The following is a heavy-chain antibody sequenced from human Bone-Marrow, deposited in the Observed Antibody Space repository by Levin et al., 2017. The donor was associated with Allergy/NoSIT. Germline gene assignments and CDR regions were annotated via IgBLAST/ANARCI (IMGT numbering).Heavy chain of an antibody. D-gene: IGHD1-26*01. CDR3: AREHSGSSERFDP. V-gene: IGHV3-74*01. Sequence: PGESLKISCAASGFTFSSYWMHWVRQAPGKGLVWVSRINSDGSSTSYADSVKGRFTISRDNAKNTLYLQMNSLRAEDTAVYYCAREHSGSSERFDPWGQGTLVTVSS. CDR1: GFTFSSYW. CDR2: INSDGSST. J-gene: IGHJ5*02.